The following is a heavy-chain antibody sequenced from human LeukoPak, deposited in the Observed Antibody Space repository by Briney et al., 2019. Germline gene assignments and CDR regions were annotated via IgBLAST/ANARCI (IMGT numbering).Heavy chain of an antibody. CDR2: IYHSGST. J-gene: IGHJ3*02. Sequence: KPSETLSLTCTVSGYSISSGYYWGWIRQPPGKGLEWIGTIYHSGSTYYNPSLKSRITISVDTSKNQFSLKLSSVTAADTAVYYCATEGGYSGYDGNPRNAFDIWGQGTMVTVSS. CDR1: GYSISSGYY. CDR3: ATEGGYSGYDGNPRNAFDI. D-gene: IGHD5-12*01. V-gene: IGHV4-38-2*02.